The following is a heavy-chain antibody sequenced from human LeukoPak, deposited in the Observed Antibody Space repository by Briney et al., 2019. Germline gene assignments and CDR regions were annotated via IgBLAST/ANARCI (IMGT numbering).Heavy chain of an antibody. CDR3: ASGWIQLWLIVY. CDR2: IIPIFGTA. CDR1: GGTFISYA. Sequence: SVKVSCKASGGTFISYAISWVRQAPGQGLEWMGGIIPIFGTANYAQKFQGRVTITADESTSTAYMELSSLRSEDTAVYYCASGWIQLWLIVYWGQGTLVTVSS. V-gene: IGHV1-69*13. D-gene: IGHD5-18*01. J-gene: IGHJ4*02.